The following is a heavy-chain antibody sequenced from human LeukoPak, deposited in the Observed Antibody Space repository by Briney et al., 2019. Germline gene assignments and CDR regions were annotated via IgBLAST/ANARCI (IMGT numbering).Heavy chain of an antibody. D-gene: IGHD1-26*01. J-gene: IGHJ6*02. CDR2: IKQDGSEK. V-gene: IGHV3-7*01. CDR1: GFTFSSYW. CDR3: ARDRVVGATKSSYYYGMDV. Sequence: GGSPRLSCAASGFTFSSYWMSWVRQAPGKGLEWVANIKQDGSEKYYVDSVKGRFTISRDNAKNSLYLQMNSLRAEDTAVYYCARDRVVGATKSSYYYGMDVWGQGTTVTVSS.